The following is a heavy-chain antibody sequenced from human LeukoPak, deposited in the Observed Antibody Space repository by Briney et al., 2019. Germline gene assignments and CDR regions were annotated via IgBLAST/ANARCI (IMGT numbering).Heavy chain of an antibody. CDR2: ISTSGGTT. J-gene: IGHJ4*02. Sequence: GGSLRLSCAASGFTFGSYAMSWVRQAPGKGLEWVSGISTSGGTTSYAESVKGRFTVSRDNPRNTLYMEMNSLRDEDTAVYYCAVMHRYYDGSGYWVQWGQGTLVTASS. V-gene: IGHV3-23*01. D-gene: IGHD3-22*01. CDR1: GFTFGSYA. CDR3: AVMHRYYDGSGYWVQ.